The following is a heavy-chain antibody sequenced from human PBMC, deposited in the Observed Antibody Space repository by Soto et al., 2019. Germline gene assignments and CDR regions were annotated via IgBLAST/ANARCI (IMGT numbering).Heavy chain of an antibody. Sequence: EVQLLESGGGLVQPGGSLRLSCAASGFTFSSYAMSWVRQAPGKGLEWVSAISGSGGSTYYADSVKGRFTISRDNSKNTLYLQMNSLRAEDTAVYYCAKDRGTLYIVVVPAATDYWGQGTLVTVSS. V-gene: IGHV3-23*01. CDR2: ISGSGGST. CDR3: AKDRGTLYIVVVPAATDY. J-gene: IGHJ4*02. CDR1: GFTFSSYA. D-gene: IGHD2-2*01.